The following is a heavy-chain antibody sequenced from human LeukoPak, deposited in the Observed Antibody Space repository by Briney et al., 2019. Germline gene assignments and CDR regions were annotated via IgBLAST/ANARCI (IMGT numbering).Heavy chain of an antibody. J-gene: IGHJ4*02. CDR1: GFTFSSYW. CDR2: IKEDGSEK. CDR3: ARAGGFITVRGVNTPHGWNY. Sequence: GGSLRLSCAASGFTFSSYWLSWVRQAPGRGLEWVANIKEDGSEKYYVDSVHGRFTISRDNAKNSLYLLLKSLRAEDTAAYYCARAGGFITVRGVNTPHGWNYWGQGTLVTVSS. D-gene: IGHD3-10*01. V-gene: IGHV3-7*01.